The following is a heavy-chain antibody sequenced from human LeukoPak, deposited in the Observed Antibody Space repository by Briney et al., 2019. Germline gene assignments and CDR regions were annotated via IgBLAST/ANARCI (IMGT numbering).Heavy chain of an antibody. CDR1: GGSISSYY. CDR2: IYYSGST. Sequence: SETLSLTCTVSGGSISSYYWSWIRQPPGKGLEWIGYIYYSGSTNYNPSLKSRVTISVDTSKNQFSLKLSSVTAADTAVYYCARFRAAAGQIDYWAREPWSPSPQ. CDR3: ARFRAAAGQIDY. D-gene: IGHD6-13*01. J-gene: IGHJ4*02. V-gene: IGHV4-59*01.